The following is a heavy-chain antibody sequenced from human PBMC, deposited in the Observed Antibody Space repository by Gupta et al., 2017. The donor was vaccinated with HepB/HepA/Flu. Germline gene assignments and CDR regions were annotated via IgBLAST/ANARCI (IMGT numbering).Heavy chain of an antibody. V-gene: IGHV3-15*01. D-gene: IGHD5-12*01. J-gene: IGHJ5*02. CDR1: GFTFSNIW. CDR3: TTDLGYADRT. CDR2: IKSKTDGGTT. Sequence: EVQLVESGGGLVKSGGSLRLSCAASGFTFSNIWMSWVRQAPGKGLEWVGRIKSKTDGGTTNYAAPVKGRFTISRDDSKNTLYLQMNSLKTEDTAVYYCTTDLGYADRTWGQGTLVTVSS.